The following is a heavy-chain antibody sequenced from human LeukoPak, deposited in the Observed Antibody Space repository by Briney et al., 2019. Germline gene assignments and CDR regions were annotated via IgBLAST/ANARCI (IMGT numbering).Heavy chain of an antibody. CDR2: IYYSGDT. J-gene: IGHJ4*02. CDR1: GGSISSSSYY. CDR3: ARSLKQWMAQYYFDY. V-gene: IGHV4-39*01. D-gene: IGHD6-19*01. Sequence: PSETLSLTCTVSGGSISSSSYYWGWIRQPPGKGLEWLGSIYYSGDTYYNPSLRSRVTISVDTSKNQFSLKLSSVTAADTAVYYCARSLKQWMAQYYFDYWGQGTLVTVSS.